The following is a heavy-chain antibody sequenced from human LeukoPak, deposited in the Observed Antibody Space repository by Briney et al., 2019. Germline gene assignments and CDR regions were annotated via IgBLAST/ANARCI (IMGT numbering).Heavy chain of an antibody. J-gene: IGHJ4*02. CDR1: GFTFSSYW. D-gene: IGHD3-3*01. V-gene: IGHV3-74*01. CDR3: ARSSTVLGVVTRFDY. CDR2: INGDGTTT. Sequence: WGSLRLSCVASGFTFSSYWMQWVRRGPGKGLVWVSFINGDGTTTTYADSARGRFTISRDNAKNTVYLQMNSLRAEDAGVYYCARSSTVLGVVTRFDYWGQGTLVTVSS.